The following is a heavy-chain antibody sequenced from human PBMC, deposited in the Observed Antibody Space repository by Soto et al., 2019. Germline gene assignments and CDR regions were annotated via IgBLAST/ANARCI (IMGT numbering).Heavy chain of an antibody. J-gene: IGHJ4*02. CDR3: ARQSRDCFSTSCPMYYFDY. Sequence: ESVKISCQGYWYDFMSYWIGWVREVAGEVRGWMGIIYAGDSDVKGSPSYQGQVTISADKTITTAYLKWSSLKAADTAIDYCARQSRDCFSTSCPMYYFDYWGQGTLVTVSS. CDR2: IYAGDSDV. V-gene: IGHV5-51*01. D-gene: IGHD2-2*01. CDR1: WYDFMSYW.